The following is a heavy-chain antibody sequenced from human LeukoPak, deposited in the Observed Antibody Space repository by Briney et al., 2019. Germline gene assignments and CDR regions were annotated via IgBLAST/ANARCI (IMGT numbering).Heavy chain of an antibody. CDR3: ARISVAGPWFDS. V-gene: IGHV4-4*07. J-gene: IGHJ5*01. CDR2: IYTTGYS. CDR1: GGSLHSYY. D-gene: IGHD6-19*01. Sequence: MASETLSLTCTVSGGSLHSYYCSWVRRPAGGGLEYIGRIYTTGYSDFNPSLQSRVAMFIDTSKNQFSATLRSVTAADTAVYYCARISVAGPWFDSWGQGTLVTVSS.